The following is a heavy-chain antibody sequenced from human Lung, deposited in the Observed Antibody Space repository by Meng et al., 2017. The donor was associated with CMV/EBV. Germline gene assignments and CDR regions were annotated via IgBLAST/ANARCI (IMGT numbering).Heavy chain of an antibody. D-gene: IGHD3-10*01. CDR3: LRRSGGSV. CDR1: GDSIPNHNW. J-gene: IGHJ1*01. CDR2: IPHRGSS. V-gene: IGHV4-4*02. Sequence: QGHLRESAPALVQPSETPSLTCAVSGDSIPNHNWWAWVRQPPGKGLEWIGEIPHRGSSAYNPSLKSRVSMSIDKSKNQFSLKLTSVTAADTAVYHCLRRSGGSVWGQGTLVTVSS.